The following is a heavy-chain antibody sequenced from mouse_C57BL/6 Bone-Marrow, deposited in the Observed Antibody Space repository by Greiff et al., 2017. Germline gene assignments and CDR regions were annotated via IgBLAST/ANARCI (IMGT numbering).Heavy chain of an antibody. CDR1: SYSITSGYD. CDR3: ARDDYYGSEGWYFDV. V-gene: IGHV3-1*01. Sequence: EVQLQQSGPGMVKPSQSLSLTCTVTSYSITSGYDWHWIRHFPGNKLEWMGYISYSGSTNYNPSLKSRISITHDTSKNHFFLKLNSVTTEDTATYYCARDDYYGSEGWYFDVWGTGTTVTVSS. D-gene: IGHD1-1*01. J-gene: IGHJ1*03. CDR2: ISYSGST.